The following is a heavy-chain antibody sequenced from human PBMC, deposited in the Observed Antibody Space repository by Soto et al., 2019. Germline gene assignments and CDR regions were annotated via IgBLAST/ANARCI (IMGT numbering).Heavy chain of an antibody. CDR3: ARVNMRARDGMDV. Sequence: SETLSLTCTVSGGSVSSGSYHWTWIRQPPGKGLEWIGYIYYSGSTNYNPSLKSRVTISVDTSKNQFSLKLSSVTAADTAVYYCARVNMRARDGMDVWGQGTPVTGLL. CDR1: GGSVSSGSYH. D-gene: IGHD3-22*01. CDR2: IYYSGST. J-gene: IGHJ6*02. V-gene: IGHV4-61*01.